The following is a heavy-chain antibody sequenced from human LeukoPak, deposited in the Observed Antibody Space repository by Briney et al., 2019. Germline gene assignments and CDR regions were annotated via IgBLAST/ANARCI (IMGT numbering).Heavy chain of an antibody. Sequence: SETLSLTCTVSGGSISTSAFYWGRIRQPPGKGLEWIGSIYDSGNEFYNPSLQSRVTISADTSKNQFSLKLNSVTAADTAMYYCARQISDYYHYYMDVWGEGITVTVSS. J-gene: IGHJ6*03. CDR1: GGSISTSAFY. CDR3: ARQISDYYHYYMDV. D-gene: IGHD2/OR15-2a*01. V-gene: IGHV4-39*01. CDR2: IYDSGNE.